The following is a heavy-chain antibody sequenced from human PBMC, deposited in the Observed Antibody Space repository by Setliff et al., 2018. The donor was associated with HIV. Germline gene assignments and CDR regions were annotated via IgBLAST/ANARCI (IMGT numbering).Heavy chain of an antibody. Sequence: TSETLSLTCSVSGDSISDTTYYWGWIRQPPGKGLEWIGNIYYSGSTYSNPSLKSRVTMSVDTSKNQFSLKLISVTAADTAVYYCARREYSSSSPPFDYWGQGTLVTVSS. V-gene: IGHV4-39*01. J-gene: IGHJ4*02. D-gene: IGHD6-6*01. CDR1: GDSISDTTYY. CDR3: ARREYSSSSPPFDY. CDR2: IYYSGST.